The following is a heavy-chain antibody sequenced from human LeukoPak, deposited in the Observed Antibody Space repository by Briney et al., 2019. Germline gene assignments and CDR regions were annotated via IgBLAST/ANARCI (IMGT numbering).Heavy chain of an antibody. CDR1: GFTYSSYG. V-gene: IGHV3-30*02. Sequence: GGSLRLSCAASGFTYSSYGMHWVRQAPGKGLEWVAFIRYDGSNKYYADSVKGRFTISRDNSKNTLYLQMNSLRAEDTAVYYCAKGPREWLLGDAFDIWGQGTMVTVSP. CDR2: IRYDGSNK. D-gene: IGHD5-12*01. CDR3: AKGPREWLLGDAFDI. J-gene: IGHJ3*02.